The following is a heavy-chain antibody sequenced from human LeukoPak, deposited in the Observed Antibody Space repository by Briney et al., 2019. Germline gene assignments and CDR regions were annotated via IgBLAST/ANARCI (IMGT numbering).Heavy chain of an antibody. CDR2: IRRRAYGGAA. CDR1: GFAFDDFA. CDR3: SRNGLVDFDY. Sequence: GGSLRLSCTPSGFAFDDFAMSWVRQPAGKGLEWVGFIRRRAYGGAAEYAASVKGRFIISRDDSKGIACLQMNSLKTEDTAVYYCSRNGLVDFDYWGQGSRVIVSP. J-gene: IGHJ4*02. V-gene: IGHV3-49*04.